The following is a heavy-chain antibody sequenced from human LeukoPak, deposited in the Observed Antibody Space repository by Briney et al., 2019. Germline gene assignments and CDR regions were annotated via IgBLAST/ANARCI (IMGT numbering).Heavy chain of an antibody. CDR3: AKDTGRTTVTTNYYGMDV. Sequence: GVSLRLSCAASGFTFSSYAMCWVRQAPGKGLEWVSAISGTGGRTYYADSVKGRFTISRDNSKNTLYLQMNSLRAEDAAVYYCAKDTGRTTVTTNYYGMDVWGQGTTVIVSS. CDR1: GFTFSSYA. J-gene: IGHJ6*02. V-gene: IGHV3-23*01. D-gene: IGHD4-17*01. CDR2: ISGTGGRT.